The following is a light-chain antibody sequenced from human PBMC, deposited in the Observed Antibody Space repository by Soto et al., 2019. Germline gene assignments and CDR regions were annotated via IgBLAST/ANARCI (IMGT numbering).Light chain of an antibody. Sequence: QSVLTQPPSVSGAPGQRVTISCTGSSSNIGAGYDVHWYQQLPGTAPKLLIYGNSNRPSGVPDRFSGSKSGTSASLAITGLHAEEEEADYCHPSYDSMMGFVVFGGGTQLTVL. V-gene: IGLV1-40*01. CDR2: GNS. CDR1: SSNIGAGYD. CDR3: HPSYDSMMGFVV. J-gene: IGLJ2*01.